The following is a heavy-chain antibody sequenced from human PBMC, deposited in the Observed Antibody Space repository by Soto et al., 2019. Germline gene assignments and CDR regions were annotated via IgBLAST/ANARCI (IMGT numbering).Heavy chain of an antibody. V-gene: IGHV3-21*01. Sequence: EVQLVESGGGLVKPGGSLRLSCAASGFTFSSYSMNWVRQAPGKGLEWVSSISSSSSYIYYADSVKGRFTIARDNATNSQYLHMNSLRAADTAVYSCARDQCELLGGVDYWGQGTLVTVSS. CDR2: ISSSSSYI. CDR1: GFTFSSYS. J-gene: IGHJ4*02. D-gene: IGHD1-26*01. CDR3: ARDQCELLGGVDY.